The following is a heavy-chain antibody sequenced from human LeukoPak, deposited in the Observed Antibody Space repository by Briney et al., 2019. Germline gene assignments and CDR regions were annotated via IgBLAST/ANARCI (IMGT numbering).Heavy chain of an antibody. V-gene: IGHV3-30*01. D-gene: IGHD6-6*01. CDR2: ISYDGSNK. CDR3: ARAPAAPLYFDY. CDR1: GFTFSSYA. Sequence: GGSLRLSCAASGFTFSSYAMHWVRQAPGKGLEWAAVISYDGSNKYYADSVKGRFTISRDNSKNTLYLQMNSLRAEDTAVYYCARAPAAPLYFDYWGQGTLVTVSS. J-gene: IGHJ4*02.